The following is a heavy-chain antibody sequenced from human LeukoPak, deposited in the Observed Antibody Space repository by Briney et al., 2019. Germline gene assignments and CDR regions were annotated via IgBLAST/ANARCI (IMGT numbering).Heavy chain of an antibody. Sequence: SETLSLTCTVSGGSISSGGYYWSWIRQQPGKGLEWIGHIFYSGSTHYNPSLKSRVTISVDTSKNQFSLKLSSVTAADTAVYYCARHVGYGGTYGEFDIWGQGTMVTVSS. D-gene: IGHD1-26*01. V-gene: IGHV4-31*03. CDR2: IFYSGST. CDR3: ARHVGYGGTYGEFDI. CDR1: GGSISSGGYY. J-gene: IGHJ3*02.